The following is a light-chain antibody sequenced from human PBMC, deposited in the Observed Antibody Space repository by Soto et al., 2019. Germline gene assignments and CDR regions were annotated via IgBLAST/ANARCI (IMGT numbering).Light chain of an antibody. CDR1: QSVSSSY. Sequence: EIVLTQSPGTLSLSPGERATLSCRASQSVSSSYLAWYQQKPGQAPRLLIYGASSRATGIPDRFSGSGSGTDFTLTISSLEPEDFAVYYCQQYGSALVTFGLGTKVDIK. CDR2: GAS. CDR3: QQYGSALVT. V-gene: IGKV3-20*01. J-gene: IGKJ3*01.